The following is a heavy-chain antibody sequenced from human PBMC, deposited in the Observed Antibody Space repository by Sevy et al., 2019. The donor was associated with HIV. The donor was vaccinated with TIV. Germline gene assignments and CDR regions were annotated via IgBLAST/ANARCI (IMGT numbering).Heavy chain of an antibody. D-gene: IGHD6-13*01. Sequence: GGSLRLSCAASGFTFSSYSMNWVRQAPGKGLEWVSSIRSSSSYIYYADSVKGRFTISRYNAKNSLYLQMNSLRAEDTAVYYCARGAAGNYYYYMDVWGKGTTVTVSS. CDR3: ARGAAGNYYYYMDV. CDR2: IRSSSSYI. J-gene: IGHJ6*03. CDR1: GFTFSSYS. V-gene: IGHV3-21*01.